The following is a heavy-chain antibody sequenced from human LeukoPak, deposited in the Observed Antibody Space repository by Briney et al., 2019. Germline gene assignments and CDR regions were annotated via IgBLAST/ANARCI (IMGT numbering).Heavy chain of an antibody. J-gene: IGHJ4*02. Sequence: SETLSLTCTVSGGSISSYYWSWIRQPPGKGLGWIGYIYYSGSTNYNPSLKSRITISVDTSKKHFSLKLSSVTAADTAVYYCARKGLTKPLSVAVDFDSWGQGTLVTVSS. D-gene: IGHD6-19*01. CDR2: IYYSGST. CDR1: GGSISSYY. V-gene: IGHV4-59*12. CDR3: ARKGLTKPLSVAVDFDS.